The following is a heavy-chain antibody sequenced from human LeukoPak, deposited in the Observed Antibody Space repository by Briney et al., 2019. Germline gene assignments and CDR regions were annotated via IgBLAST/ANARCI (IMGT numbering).Heavy chain of an antibody. D-gene: IGHD6-19*01. Sequence: GGSLRLSCAASGFTFSSYAMHWVRQAPGKGLEWVAVISYDGSNKYYADSVKGRFTISRDNSKNTLYLQMNSLRAEDTAVYYCARAGSYYFDYWGQGTLVTVPS. CDR3: ARAGSYYFDY. CDR1: GFTFSSYA. CDR2: ISYDGSNK. V-gene: IGHV3-30-3*01. J-gene: IGHJ4*02.